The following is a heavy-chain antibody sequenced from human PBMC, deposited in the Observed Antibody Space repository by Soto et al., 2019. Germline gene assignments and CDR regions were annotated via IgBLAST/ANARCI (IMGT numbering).Heavy chain of an antibody. CDR3: ATAGVSYYYYGMDV. J-gene: IGHJ6*02. V-gene: IGHV4-61*01. CDR2: IYYSGST. D-gene: IGHD2-8*01. Sequence: QVQLQESGPGLVKPSETLSLTCTVSGGSVSSGSYYWSWIRQPPGKGLEWIGYIYYSGSTNYNPSLKSRVTISVDTSKNQFSLKLRSVTAADTAVYYCATAGVSYYYYGMDVWGQGTTVTVSS. CDR1: GGSVSSGSYY.